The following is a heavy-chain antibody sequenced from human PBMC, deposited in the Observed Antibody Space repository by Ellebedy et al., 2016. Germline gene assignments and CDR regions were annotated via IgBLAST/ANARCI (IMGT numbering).Heavy chain of an antibody. CDR3: ARGRGSSSSDMDY. CDR1: GGSFSGYY. Sequence: SETLSLTCAVYGGSFSGYYWSWIRQPPGKGLEWIGEINHSGSTNYNPSLKSRVTISVDTSKNQFSLKLSSVTAADTAVYYCARGRGSSSSDMDYWGQGTLVTVSS. J-gene: IGHJ4*02. V-gene: IGHV4-34*01. D-gene: IGHD6-6*01. CDR2: INHSGST.